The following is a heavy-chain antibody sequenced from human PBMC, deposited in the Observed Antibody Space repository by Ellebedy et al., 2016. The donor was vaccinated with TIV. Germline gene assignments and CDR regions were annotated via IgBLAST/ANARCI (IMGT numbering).Heavy chain of an antibody. CDR1: GGSFSGYY. D-gene: IGHD3-10*01. Sequence: SETLSLXXAVYGGSFSGYYWSWIRQPPGKGLEWIGEINHSGSTNYNPSLKSRVTISVDTSKNQFSLKLSSVTAADTAVYYCARGHRNVLLWFGELKRGYWYFDLWGRGTLVTVSS. CDR2: INHSGST. V-gene: IGHV4-34*01. CDR3: ARGHRNVLLWFGELKRGYWYFDL. J-gene: IGHJ2*01.